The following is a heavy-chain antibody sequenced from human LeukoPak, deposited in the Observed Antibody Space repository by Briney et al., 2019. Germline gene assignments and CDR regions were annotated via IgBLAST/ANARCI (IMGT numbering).Heavy chain of an antibody. Sequence: ASVTVSCKAFGGTFSSYAISWVRQAPGQGLEWMGRIIPILGIANYAQKFQGRVTITADKSTSTAYMELSSLRSEDTAVYYCASYLGAPGAFDIWGQGTMVTVSS. CDR1: GGTFSSYA. CDR3: ASYLGAPGAFDI. J-gene: IGHJ3*02. D-gene: IGHD1-26*01. V-gene: IGHV1-69*04. CDR2: IIPILGIA.